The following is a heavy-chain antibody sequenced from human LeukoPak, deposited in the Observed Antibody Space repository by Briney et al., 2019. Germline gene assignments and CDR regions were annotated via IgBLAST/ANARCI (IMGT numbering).Heavy chain of an antibody. CDR2: IYHGGST. D-gene: IGHD3-10*01. V-gene: IGHV4-38-2*02. CDR3: ARAVWFGELLTGSLDY. CDR1: GFSLSSGYY. Sequence: SETLSLTCTVSGFSLSSGYYWGWIRQPPGKGLEWIGSIYHGGSTHYNPSLKSQVTISVDTSKNQFSLKLSSVTAADTAVYYCARAVWFGELLTGSLDYWGQGTLVTVSS. J-gene: IGHJ4*02.